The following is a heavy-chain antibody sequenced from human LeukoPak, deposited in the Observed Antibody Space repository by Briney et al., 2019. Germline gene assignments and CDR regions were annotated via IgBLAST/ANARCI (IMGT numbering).Heavy chain of an antibody. CDR1: GFTFSSYW. CDR3: ARDATYYCDSSGYYDDAFDI. J-gene: IGHJ3*02. D-gene: IGHD3-22*01. V-gene: IGHV3-74*01. CDR2: IRSDGGST. Sequence: PGGSLRLSCAASGFTFSSYWMHWVRHAPGKGLVWVSRIRSDGGSTTYADSVKGRFTISRDNAKNTMYLQMSSLRAEDTAVYYCARDATYYCDSSGYYDDAFDIWGQGTMVTVSS.